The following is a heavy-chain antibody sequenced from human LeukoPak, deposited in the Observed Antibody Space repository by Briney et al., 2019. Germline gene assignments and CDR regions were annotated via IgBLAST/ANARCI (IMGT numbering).Heavy chain of an antibody. CDR2: ISYDGSNK. Sequence: GGSLRLSCAASGFTFSSYAMHWARQAPGKGLEWVAVISYDGSNKYYADSVKGRFTISRDNSKNTPYLQMNSLRAEDTAVYYCARALYQPRDIVVVPAAISYWGQGTLVTVSS. CDR1: GFTFSSYA. CDR3: ARALYQPRDIVVVPAAISY. J-gene: IGHJ4*02. D-gene: IGHD2-2*01. V-gene: IGHV3-30-3*01.